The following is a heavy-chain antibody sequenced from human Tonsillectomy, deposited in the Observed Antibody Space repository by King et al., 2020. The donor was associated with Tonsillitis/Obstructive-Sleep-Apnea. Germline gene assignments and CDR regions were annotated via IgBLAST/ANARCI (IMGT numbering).Heavy chain of an antibody. V-gene: IGHV3-53*01. Sequence: QLVEFGGGLIQPGGSLRLSCAASGFTVSSNYMSWVRQAPGKGLELVSVIYSGGSTYYADSVKGRFTISRDNSKNTLYLQMNSLRAEDTAVYYCARDQDYGSGSYFHYYYYMDVWGKGTTVTVSS. CDR2: IYSGGST. CDR1: GFTVSSNY. D-gene: IGHD3-10*01. CDR3: ARDQDYGSGSYFHYYYYMDV. J-gene: IGHJ6*03.